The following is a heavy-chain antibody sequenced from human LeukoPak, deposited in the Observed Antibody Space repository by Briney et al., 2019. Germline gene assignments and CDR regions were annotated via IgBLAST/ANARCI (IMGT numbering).Heavy chain of an antibody. V-gene: IGHV3-48*03. D-gene: IGHD3-22*01. CDR2: ISSSGRTI. CDR3: ASYYYDSSGYWVHAFDI. CDR1: GFTFSSYE. Sequence: PGGSLRLSCAVSGFTFSSYEVDWVRQAPGKGLEWVSYISSSGRTIYNTDSVKGRFTISRDNAKNSLYLQMNSLRTGDTAVYYCASYYYDSSGYWVHAFDIWGQGTMVTVSS. J-gene: IGHJ3*02.